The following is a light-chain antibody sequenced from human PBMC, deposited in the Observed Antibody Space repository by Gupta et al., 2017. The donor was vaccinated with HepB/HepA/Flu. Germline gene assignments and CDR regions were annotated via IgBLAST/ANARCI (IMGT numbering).Light chain of an antibody. CDR2: GYN. V-gene: IGLV3-19*01. J-gene: IGLJ2*01. CDR3: NCRDSSGYHL. CDR1: SLRSYY. Sequence: SSELTQDPVVSVALGQTVRITCQGDSLRSYYASWFQQKPGHAPVLVFYGYNNRPSGIPDRFSGSSSGNTAALTITGAQADDEADYYCNCRDSSGYHLFGGGTKLTVL.